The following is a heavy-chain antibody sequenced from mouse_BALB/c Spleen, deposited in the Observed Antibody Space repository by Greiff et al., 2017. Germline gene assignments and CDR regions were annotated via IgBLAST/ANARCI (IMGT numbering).Heavy chain of an antibody. V-gene: IGHV1-12*01. CDR1: GYTFTSYN. CDR2: IYPGNGDT. CDR3: AREYYRYLY. Sequence: LQQPGAELVKPGASVKMSCKASGYTFTSYNMHWVKQTPGQGLEWIGAIYPGNGDTSYNQKFKGKATLTADKSSSTAYMQLSSLTSEDSAVYYCAREYYRYLYWGQGTTLTVSS. D-gene: IGHD2-14*01. J-gene: IGHJ2*01.